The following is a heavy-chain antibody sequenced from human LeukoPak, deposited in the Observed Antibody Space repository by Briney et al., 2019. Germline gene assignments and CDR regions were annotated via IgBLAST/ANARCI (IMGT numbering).Heavy chain of an antibody. CDR2: ISGSGGST. CDR3: ANYRSKLEYRPSTSCHPEA. D-gene: IGHD2-2*01. Sequence: GGSLRLSCAASGFTFSSYSMNWVRQAPGRGLEWVSAISGSGGSTYYADSVKGRFTISRDNSKNTLYLQMNSLRAEDTAVYYCANYRSKLEYRPSTSCHPEARGPGTLVTVSS. V-gene: IGHV3-23*01. CDR1: GFTFSSYS. J-gene: IGHJ4*02.